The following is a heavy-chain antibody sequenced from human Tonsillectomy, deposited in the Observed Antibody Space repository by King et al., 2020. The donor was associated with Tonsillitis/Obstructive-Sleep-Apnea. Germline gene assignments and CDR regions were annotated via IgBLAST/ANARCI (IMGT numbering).Heavy chain of an antibody. V-gene: IGHV3-23*01. CDR2: ISGIGDRT. D-gene: IGHD3-3*01. J-gene: IGHJ4*02. Sequence: VQLLESGGGLVQPGGSLRLSCAASGFTFSSCAMSWVRQAPGKGLEWVSAISGIGDRTYYADSGKGRFTISRDNSKNTLYLQVNSLRAEDTAVYYCAKDLNYDFWSGYYGYFDYWGQGTLVTVSS. CDR3: AKDLNYDFWSGYYGYFDY. CDR1: GFTFSSCA.